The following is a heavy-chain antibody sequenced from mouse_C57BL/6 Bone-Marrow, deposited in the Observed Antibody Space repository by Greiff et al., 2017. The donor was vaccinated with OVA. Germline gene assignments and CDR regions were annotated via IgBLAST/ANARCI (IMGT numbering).Heavy chain of an antibody. J-gene: IGHJ1*03. D-gene: IGHD1-1*01. V-gene: IGHV5-4*01. CDR1: GFTFRSYS. CDR2: ISAGGSYT. CDR3: ASAFYYGSSDRYFDV. Sequence: EVLLLESGGGFVKPGCSLKLSCAASGFTFRSYSMSLVRQTPEKCLAWVATISAGGSYTYYPDNVKGRFTISRDNAKNNPYLQMSHLKSEDTALYYCASAFYYGSSDRYFDVWGTGTTVTVSS.